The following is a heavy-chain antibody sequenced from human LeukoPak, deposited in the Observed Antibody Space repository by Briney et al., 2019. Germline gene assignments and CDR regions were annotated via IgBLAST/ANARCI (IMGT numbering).Heavy chain of an antibody. D-gene: IGHD6-19*01. Sequence: GASLRLSCAASGFTFSSYWMHWVRQAPGKGLVWVSRVNPQGGGTSYTDSVKGRFTISRDNAKDALHLRMDNLRVEDTAVYYCARARWSSTGWFLGYWGQGTLVTVSS. V-gene: IGHV3-74*01. CDR3: ARARWSSTGWFLGY. CDR2: VNPQGGGT. CDR1: GFTFSSYW. J-gene: IGHJ4*02.